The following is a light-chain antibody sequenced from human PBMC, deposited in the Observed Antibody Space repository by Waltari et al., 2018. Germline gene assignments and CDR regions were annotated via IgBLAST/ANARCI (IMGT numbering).Light chain of an antibody. Sequence: QTVVTQEPSLTVSPGGTVTLTCASSPGPVTSSYYPNWFQQKPGQAPRALIYGTANKHSWTPARFSGSLLGGKAALTLSGVQAEDEAYYYCLLYFGGGQPWVFGGGTKLTVL. CDR3: LLYFGGGQPWV. CDR1: PGPVTSSYY. CDR2: GTA. V-gene: IGLV7-43*01. J-gene: IGLJ3*02.